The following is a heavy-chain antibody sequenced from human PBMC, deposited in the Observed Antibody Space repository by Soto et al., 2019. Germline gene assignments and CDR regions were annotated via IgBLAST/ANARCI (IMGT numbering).Heavy chain of an antibody. V-gene: IGHV5-51*01. CDR2: IYPGDSDT. Sequence: PGESLKISCKGSGYSFTSYWIGWVRQMPGKGLEWMGIIYPGDSDTRYSPSFQGQVTISADKSISTAYLQWSSLKASDTAMYYCASTSLGRRASYFRGLYGMDVWGQGTTVTVSS. CDR3: ASTSLGRRASYFRGLYGMDV. J-gene: IGHJ6*02. D-gene: IGHD3-10*02. CDR1: GYSFTSYW.